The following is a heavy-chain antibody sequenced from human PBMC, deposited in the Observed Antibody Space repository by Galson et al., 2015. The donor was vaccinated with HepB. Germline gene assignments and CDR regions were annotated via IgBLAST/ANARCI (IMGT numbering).Heavy chain of an antibody. V-gene: IGHV3-48*03. CDR3: AREGGPGDYGGNLDY. D-gene: IGHD4-23*01. CDR2: ISSSGSTI. CDR1: GFTFSSYE. Sequence: SLRLSCAASGFTFSSYEMNWVRQAPGKGLEWVSYISSSGSTIYYADSVKGRFTISRDNAKNSLYLQMNSLRAEDTAVYYCAREGGPGDYGGNLDYWGQGTLVTVSS. J-gene: IGHJ4*02.